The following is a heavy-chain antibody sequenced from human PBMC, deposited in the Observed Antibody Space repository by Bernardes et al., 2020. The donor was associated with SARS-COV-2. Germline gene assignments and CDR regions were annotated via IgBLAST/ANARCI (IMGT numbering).Heavy chain of an antibody. CDR2: IKQDGSEK. Sequence: SLRLSCSASGFTFSSYWMSWVRQAPGKGLEWVANIKQDGSEKYYVDSVKGRFTISRDNAKNSLYLQMNSLRAEDTAVYYCAREGFLEWLLYIDYYYGMDVWGKGTTVTVSS. J-gene: IGHJ6*04. V-gene: IGHV3-7*01. D-gene: IGHD3-3*01. CDR1: GFTFSSYW. CDR3: AREGFLEWLLYIDYYYGMDV.